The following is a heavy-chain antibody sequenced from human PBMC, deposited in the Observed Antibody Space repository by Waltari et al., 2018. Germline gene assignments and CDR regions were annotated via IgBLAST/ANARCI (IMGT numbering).Heavy chain of an antibody. CDR3: ATSPTRSF. Sequence: EVQLVETGGGSFQPGASLRLSCAASGRTVSNNYMSWARQAPGKGLEGVSVIYSGGTTQYADSVKGRFTISRDSSKNTLYLQMNSLRVEDTAVYYCATSPTRSFWGQGTLVAVSS. CDR1: GRTVSNNY. J-gene: IGHJ4*02. V-gene: IGHV3-53*02. D-gene: IGHD2-15*01. CDR2: IYSGGTT.